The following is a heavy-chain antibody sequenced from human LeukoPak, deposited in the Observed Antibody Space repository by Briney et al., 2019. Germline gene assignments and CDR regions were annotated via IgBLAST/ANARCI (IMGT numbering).Heavy chain of an antibody. J-gene: IGHJ5*02. CDR3: ARGPDFWSGYYGS. D-gene: IGHD3-3*01. CDR2: INHSGST. V-gene: IGHV4-34*01. Sequence: ASETLSLTCAVYGGSFSGYYWGWIRQPPGKGLEWIGEINHSGSTNYNPSLKSRVTISVDTSKNQFSLKLSSVTAADTAVYYCARGPDFWSGYYGSWGQGTLVTVSS. CDR1: GGSFSGYY.